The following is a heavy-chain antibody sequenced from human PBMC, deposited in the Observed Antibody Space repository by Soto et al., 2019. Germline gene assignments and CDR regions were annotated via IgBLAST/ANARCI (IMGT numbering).Heavy chain of an antibody. J-gene: IGHJ3*02. Sequence: LRLSCAASGFTFSSYGMHWVRQAPGKGLEWVAVISYDGSNKYYADSVKGRFTISRDNSKNTLYLQMNSLRAEDTAVYYCVADYVATDTFDIWGQGTMVTVSS. CDR2: ISYDGSNK. CDR3: VADYVATDTFDI. CDR1: GFTFSSYG. V-gene: IGHV3-30*03. D-gene: IGHD3-10*02.